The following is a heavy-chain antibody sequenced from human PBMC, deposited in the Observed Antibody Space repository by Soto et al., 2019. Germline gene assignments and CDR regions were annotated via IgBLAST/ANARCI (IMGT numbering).Heavy chain of an antibody. V-gene: IGHV3-23*01. CDR2: ISGSGGST. CDR3: AQSVGGTNYYYGMDV. CDR1: GFTFSLYA. D-gene: IGHD2-15*01. Sequence: EVQLLESGGGLVQPGGSLRLSCAASGFTFSLYAMSWVRQAPGKGLEWVSVISGSGGSTYYADSVKGRFTVSRDNSKNTLYLQMNSLGVEDTAVYYCAQSVGGTNYYYGMDVWGRGTTVTVSS. J-gene: IGHJ6*02.